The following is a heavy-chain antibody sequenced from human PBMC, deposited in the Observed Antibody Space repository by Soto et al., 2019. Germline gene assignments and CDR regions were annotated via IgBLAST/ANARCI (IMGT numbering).Heavy chain of an antibody. CDR2: IIPTFGTS. D-gene: IGHD6-19*01. V-gene: IGHV1-69*06. CDR3: ARSETAGHKGFDI. J-gene: IGHJ3*02. Sequence: QVQLEQSGAEVRKPGSSVKVSCKASGGTFSSSAINWLRQAPGQGPEWMGGIIPTFGTSNYIPKLRGRVTITADTSTNTAYMEVISLTSEATAMYYCARSETAGHKGFDIWGQGTMVTVSA. CDR1: GGTFSSSA.